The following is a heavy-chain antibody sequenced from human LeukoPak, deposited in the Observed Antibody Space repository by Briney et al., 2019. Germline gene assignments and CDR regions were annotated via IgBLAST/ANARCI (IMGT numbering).Heavy chain of an antibody. Sequence: GGSLRLSCAASGFTFSSYAMHWVRQAPGKGLEWVAVISYGGGNKYYADSVKGRFTISRDNSKNTLYLQMNSLRAEDTAVYYCARLFRVVVPAANTHFDYWGQGTLVTVSS. J-gene: IGHJ4*02. CDR3: ARLFRVVVPAANTHFDY. V-gene: IGHV3-30-3*01. CDR2: ISYGGGNK. CDR1: GFTFSSYA. D-gene: IGHD2-2*01.